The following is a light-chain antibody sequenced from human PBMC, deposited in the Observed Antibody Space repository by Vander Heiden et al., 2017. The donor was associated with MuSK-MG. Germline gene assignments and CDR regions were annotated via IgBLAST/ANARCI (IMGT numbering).Light chain of an antibody. CDR1: QSLLHSNGYNY. Sequence: EIVMTQYPLSLPVTPGEPASISCRSSQSLLHSNGYNYLDWYLQKPGQSPQLLIYLGSNRASGVPDRFSGSGSGTDFTLKISRVEAEDVGVYYCMQALQTPLFGGGTKVEIK. CDR2: LGS. V-gene: IGKV2-28*01. CDR3: MQALQTPL. J-gene: IGKJ4*01.